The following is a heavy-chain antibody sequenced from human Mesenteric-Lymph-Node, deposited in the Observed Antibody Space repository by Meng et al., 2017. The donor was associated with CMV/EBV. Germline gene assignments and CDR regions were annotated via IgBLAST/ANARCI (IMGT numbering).Heavy chain of an antibody. CDR1: GYSISSAYY. Sequence: SETLSLTCTVSGYSISSAYYWGWIRQSPGKGLEWIGTIYHTGGTFFNPSLTSRVTISVDTSKNQFSLRLSAVTAADTAVYYCARDRGATAMVQSLPDFDYWGQGTLVTVSS. V-gene: IGHV4-38-2*02. CDR2: IYHTGGT. J-gene: IGHJ4*02. CDR3: ARDRGATAMVQSLPDFDY. D-gene: IGHD5-18*01.